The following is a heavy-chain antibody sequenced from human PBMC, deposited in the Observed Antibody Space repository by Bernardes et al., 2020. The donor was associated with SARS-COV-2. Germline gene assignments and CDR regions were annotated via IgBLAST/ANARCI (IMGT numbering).Heavy chain of an antibody. CDR3: ALPPTNYDRYGMDV. CDR1: GYPFTGYY. J-gene: IGHJ6*02. CDR2: NNPNSGGT. Sequence: ASVKVSCKASGYPFTGYYIHWVRQAPGQGLEWMGWNNPNSGGTNYAQKFQGRVTMTRDTSISTAYMELSRLRSDDTAVYYCALPPTNYDRYGMDVWGQGTTVTVSS. V-gene: IGHV1-2*02. D-gene: IGHD3-22*01.